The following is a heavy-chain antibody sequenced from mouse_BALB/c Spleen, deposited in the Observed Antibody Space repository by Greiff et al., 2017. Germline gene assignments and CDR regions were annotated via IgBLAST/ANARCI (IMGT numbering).Heavy chain of an antibody. CDR3: GGGGSSSAWFAY. D-gene: IGHD1-1*01. J-gene: IGHJ3*01. CDR2: IHPSDSET. Sequence: VQLQQPGAELVRPGASVKLSCKASGYSFTSYWMNWVKQRPGQSLEWIGMIHPSDSETRLNQKFKDKATLTVDKSSSTAYMQLSSQTSADSAVYYCGGGGSSSAWFAYWGQGTLVTVSA. CDR1: GYSFTSYW. V-gene: IGHV1S82*01.